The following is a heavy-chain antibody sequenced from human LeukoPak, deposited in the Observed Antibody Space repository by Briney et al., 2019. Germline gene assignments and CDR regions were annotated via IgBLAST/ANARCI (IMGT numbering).Heavy chain of an antibody. D-gene: IGHD6-19*01. CDR3: ARGQKSVGRTLAGTTIYSYYYYMDV. CDR1: GGTFSSYA. V-gene: IGHV1-69*06. J-gene: IGHJ6*03. Sequence: ASVKVSCKASGGTFSSYAISWVRQAPGQGLEWMGGIIPIFGTANYAQKFQGRVTITADKSTSTAYMELSSLRAEDTAVYYCARGQKSVGRTLAGTTIYSYYYYMDVWGKGTTVTVSS. CDR2: IIPIFGTA.